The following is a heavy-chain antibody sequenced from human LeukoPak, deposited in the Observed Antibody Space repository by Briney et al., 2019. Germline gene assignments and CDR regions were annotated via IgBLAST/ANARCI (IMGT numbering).Heavy chain of an antibody. D-gene: IGHD6-19*01. CDR3: ARDSNSSGWFLYYAMDV. J-gene: IGHJ6*02. V-gene: IGHV1-2*02. CDR2: INPNSGGT. CDR1: GYTFTSYY. Sequence: ASVKVSCKASGYTFTSYYINWVRQAPGQGLEWMGWINPNSGGTNYAQKFQGRVTMTRDTSISTAYMELSRLRSDDTAVYYCARDSNSSGWFLYYAMDVWGQGTTVTVSS.